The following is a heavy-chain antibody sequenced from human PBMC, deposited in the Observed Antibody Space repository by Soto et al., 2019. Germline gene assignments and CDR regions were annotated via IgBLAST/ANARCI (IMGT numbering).Heavy chain of an antibody. CDR2: ISSSSSTI. J-gene: IGHJ6*02. CDR1: GFTFSSYS. D-gene: IGHD3-10*01. Sequence: GSLRLSCAASGFTFSSYSMNWVRQAPGKGLGWVSYISSSSSTIYYADSVKGRFTISRDNAKNSLYLQMNSLRDEDTAVYYCARDCGITMVRGVPYYYGMDVWGQGTTVTVSS. CDR3: ARDCGITMVRGVPYYYGMDV. V-gene: IGHV3-48*02.